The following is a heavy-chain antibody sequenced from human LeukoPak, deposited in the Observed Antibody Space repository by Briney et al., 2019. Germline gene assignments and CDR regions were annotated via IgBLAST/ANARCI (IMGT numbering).Heavy chain of an antibody. CDR1: GFIFGNFL. J-gene: IGHJ4*02. D-gene: IGHD5-24*01. V-gene: IGHV3-74*03. Sequence: GGSLRLSCAASGFIFGNFLMPWVRQAPGEGLEWVSFTNNDGTTKEYADSVKGRFTISRDNTRNTVDLQMNGLSAEDTAVYYCARGDGGFDYWGQGSLVTVSS. CDR2: TNNDGTTK. CDR3: ARGDGGFDY.